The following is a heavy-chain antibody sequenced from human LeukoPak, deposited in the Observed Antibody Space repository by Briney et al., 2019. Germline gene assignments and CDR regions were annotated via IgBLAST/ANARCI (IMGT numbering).Heavy chain of an antibody. CDR2: IYSGGYT. CDR1: GFTVSSNH. Sequence: GGSLRLSRAASGFTVSSNHMSWVRQAPGKGLEWVSVIYSGGYTYYPESVKGRFTISRDNSKNTLYLQMNSLRVEDTAVYFCVRDRNYFEALQRSYWGQGTLVTVSS. J-gene: IGHJ4*02. D-gene: IGHD1-7*01. CDR3: VRDRNYFEALQRSY. V-gene: IGHV3-53*01.